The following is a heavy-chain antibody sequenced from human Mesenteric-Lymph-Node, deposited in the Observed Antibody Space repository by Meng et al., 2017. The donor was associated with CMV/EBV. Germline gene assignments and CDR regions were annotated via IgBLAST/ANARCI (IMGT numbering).Heavy chain of an antibody. J-gene: IGHJ4*02. D-gene: IGHD4/OR15-4a*01. CDR1: GFTFRNYW. CDR2: INSDGTPT. Sequence: LRLSCAASGFTFRNYWMHWVRQAPGKGLMWVSRINSDGTPTNYVDAVKGRFTVSRDNAKDTLYLQMSSLRVEDTAVYYCRVTMSTDEYWGQGTLVTVSS. CDR3: RVTMSTDEY. V-gene: IGHV3-74*01.